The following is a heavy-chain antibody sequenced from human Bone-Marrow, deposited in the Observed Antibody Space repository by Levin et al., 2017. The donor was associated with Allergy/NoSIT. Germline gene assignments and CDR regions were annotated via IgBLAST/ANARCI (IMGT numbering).Heavy chain of an antibody. CDR1: GASFSGNY. V-gene: IGHV4-34*01. CDR3: ARGPNFYYLDV. J-gene: IGHJ6*03. Sequence: SETLSLTCAVYGASFSGNYWSWIRQSPGKGLEWIGEVNHSGSTNYNPSLMSRVTISIDTSKNQLFLNLGSVTAADTAIYYCARGPNFYYLDVWGKGITVTVSS. CDR2: VNHSGST.